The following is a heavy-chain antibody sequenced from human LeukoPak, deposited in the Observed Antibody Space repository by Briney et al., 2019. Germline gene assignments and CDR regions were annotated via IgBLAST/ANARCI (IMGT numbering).Heavy chain of an antibody. CDR2: MYLSGTT. J-gene: IGHJ4*02. CDR3: AGLVGRYSSGLYYYYFDY. CDR1: GDSINSLDL. D-gene: IGHD3-22*01. V-gene: IGHV4-4*02. Sequence: QPSEILSLTCTVSGDSINSLDLWSWVRQPPGQGLEWIGEMYLSGTTHSNPSVKSRVTISIDKSKNQSFLNLSSVTAADTAVYYCAGLVGRYSSGLYYYYFDYWGQGTLVTVSS.